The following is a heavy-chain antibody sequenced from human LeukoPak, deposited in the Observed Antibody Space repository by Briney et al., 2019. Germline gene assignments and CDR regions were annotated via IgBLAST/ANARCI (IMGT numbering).Heavy chain of an antibody. J-gene: IGHJ3*02. D-gene: IGHD5-18*01. V-gene: IGHV1-69*06. CDR2: IIPHFGTA. Sequence: SVKVSCKASGGTFSSYAISWVRQAPGQGLEWMGGIIPHFGTASYAQKFQGRVTITADKSTSTAYMELSSLRSEDTAVYYCAKPLSGYSYGYKGGAFDIWGQGTMVTDCS. CDR3: AKPLSGYSYGYKGGAFDI. CDR1: GGTFSSYA.